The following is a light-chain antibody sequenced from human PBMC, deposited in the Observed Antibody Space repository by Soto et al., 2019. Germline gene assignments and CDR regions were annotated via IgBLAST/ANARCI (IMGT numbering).Light chain of an antibody. CDR2: SNS. V-gene: IGLV2-14*03. CDR1: SSDVGGHNY. Sequence: QSALTQPASVSGSPGQSITISCTGPSSDVGGHNYVSWYQQHPGTAPKLLIYSNSNRPSGVPDRFSGSKSGTSASLAITGLQAEDEADYYCQSYDSSLSGSGVFGGGTTLTVL. CDR3: QSYDSSLSGSGV. J-gene: IGLJ2*01.